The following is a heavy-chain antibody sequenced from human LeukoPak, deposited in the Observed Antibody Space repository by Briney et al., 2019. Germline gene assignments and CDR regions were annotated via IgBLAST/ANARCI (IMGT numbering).Heavy chain of an antibody. V-gene: IGHV3-74*01. CDR3: VRLSWELGDGGVT. Sequence: GGSLRLSCAASGFTFSSYWMHWVRQAPGKGLVWISRINSDGSSTTYADSVKGRFTISRDNVKNTLYLQMSNLRAEDMAVYYCVRLSWELGDGGVTWGQGTLVTVSS. D-gene: IGHD1-26*01. CDR1: GFTFSSYW. CDR2: INSDGSST. J-gene: IGHJ5*02.